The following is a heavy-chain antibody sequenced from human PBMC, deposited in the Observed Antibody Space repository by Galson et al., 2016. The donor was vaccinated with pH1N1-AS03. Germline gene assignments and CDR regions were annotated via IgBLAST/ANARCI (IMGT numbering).Heavy chain of an antibody. V-gene: IGHV1-3*01. CDR3: ARSGDKWELRG. CDR2: VNLGNSNT. J-gene: IGHJ4*02. D-gene: IGHD1-26*01. Sequence: SVKVSCKASGDTFNDNALHWVRQAPGQSLEWMGWVNLGNSNTKYSQRFQDRVIITMDTSANTAYMELRDLTSEDTAVFYCARSGDKWELRGWGQGTLVTVSS. CDR1: GDTFNDNA.